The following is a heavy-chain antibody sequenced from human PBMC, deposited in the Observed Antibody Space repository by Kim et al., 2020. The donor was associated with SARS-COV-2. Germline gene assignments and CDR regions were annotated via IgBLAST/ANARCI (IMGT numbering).Heavy chain of an antibody. D-gene: IGHD1-26*01. Sequence: GGSLRLSCAASGFTFSSYAMHWVRQAPGKGLEWVAVISYDGSNKYYADSVKGRFTISRDNSKNTLYLQMNSLRAEDTAVYYCARDEVGYFDYWGQGTLVT. CDR3: ARDEVGYFDY. CDR1: GFTFSSYA. J-gene: IGHJ4*02. CDR2: ISYDGSNK. V-gene: IGHV3-30-3*01.